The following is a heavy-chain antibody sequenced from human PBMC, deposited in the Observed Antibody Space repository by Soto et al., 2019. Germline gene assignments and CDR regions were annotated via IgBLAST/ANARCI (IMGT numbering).Heavy chain of an antibody. J-gene: IGHJ6*02. D-gene: IGHD4-17*01. Sequence: GGSLRLSCAASGFTFSSYGMHWVHQAPGKGLEWVAVISYDGSNKYYADSVKGRFTISRDNSKNTLYLQMNSLRAEDTAVYYCAKCPPTNDYGDLYGMDVWGQGTTVTVSS. CDR1: GFTFSSYG. CDR2: ISYDGSNK. CDR3: AKCPPTNDYGDLYGMDV. V-gene: IGHV3-30*18.